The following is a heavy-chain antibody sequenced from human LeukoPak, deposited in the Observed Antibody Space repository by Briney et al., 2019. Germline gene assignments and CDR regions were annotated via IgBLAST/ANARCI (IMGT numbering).Heavy chain of an antibody. V-gene: IGHV1-2*06. CDR2: INPNSGGT. D-gene: IGHD6-19*01. Sequence: ASVKVSCKASGYTFTGYYMHWVRQAPGQGLEWMGRINPNSGGTNYAQKFQGRVTMTRDTSISTAYMELSRLRSDDTAVYYCARAVWGQYVPGIAVAGSFDYWRQGTLVTVSS. CDR3: ARAVWGQYVPGIAVAGSFDY. CDR1: GYTFTGYY. J-gene: IGHJ4*02.